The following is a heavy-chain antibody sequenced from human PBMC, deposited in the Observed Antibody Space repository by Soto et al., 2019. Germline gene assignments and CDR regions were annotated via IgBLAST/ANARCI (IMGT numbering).Heavy chain of an antibody. J-gene: IGHJ5*02. D-gene: IGHD5-12*01. CDR3: ARVSFGYVDHNL. V-gene: IGHV3-7*01. CDR1: GFGFSTYW. Sequence: EVQLVESGGGLVQPGGSLRLSCAASGFGFSTYWMSWVRQAPGKGLEWVANVKQDGSEKSYVHSVKGRFTISRDNANNSLYLQMNSLRADDTAVYYCARVSFGYVDHNLWGQGTLVTVSS. CDR2: VKQDGSEK.